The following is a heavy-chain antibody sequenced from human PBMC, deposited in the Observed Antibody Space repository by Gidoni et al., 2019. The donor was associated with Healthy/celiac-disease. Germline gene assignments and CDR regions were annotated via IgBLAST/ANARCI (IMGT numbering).Heavy chain of an antibody. Sequence: QVQLQESGPGRVKPSQTLSLTGTGSGGSISRCSYYWSWIRQPAGTGLEWIGRIYTSGGTNYPPSLKSRVTISVDTSKNQFSLKLSSVTAADTAVYYCACSPVVAATGFDYWGQGTLVTVSS. CDR3: ACSPVVAATGFDY. J-gene: IGHJ4*02. D-gene: IGHD2-15*01. V-gene: IGHV4-61*02. CDR2: IYTSGGT. CDR1: GGSISRCSYY.